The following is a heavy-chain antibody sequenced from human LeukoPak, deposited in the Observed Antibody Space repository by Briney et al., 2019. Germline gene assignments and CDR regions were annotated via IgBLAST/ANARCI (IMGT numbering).Heavy chain of an antibody. Sequence: PGGSLRLSCAASGFTFSDYYMSWIRQAPGKGLEWVSYISSSSSYTNYADSVKGRFTISRGNAKNSLYLQMNSLRAEDTAVYYCARLILWFGEPNWYFDLWGRGTLVTVSS. CDR2: ISSSSSYT. J-gene: IGHJ2*01. V-gene: IGHV3-11*03. D-gene: IGHD3-10*01. CDR1: GFTFSDYY. CDR3: ARLILWFGEPNWYFDL.